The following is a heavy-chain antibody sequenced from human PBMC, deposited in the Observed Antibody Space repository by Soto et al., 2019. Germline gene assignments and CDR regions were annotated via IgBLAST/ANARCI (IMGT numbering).Heavy chain of an antibody. CDR1: GYTFTSYA. D-gene: IGHD3-22*01. CDR2: INAGNGNT. CDR3: AREFYYDSIGYYYFDY. Sequence: ASVKVSCKASGYTFTSYAMHWVRQAPGQRLEWMGWINAGNGNTKYSQKFQGRVTITRDTSASTAYMELSSLRSEDTAVYYCAREFYYDSIGYYYFDYWGQGTMGTVSS. V-gene: IGHV1-3*01. J-gene: IGHJ4*02.